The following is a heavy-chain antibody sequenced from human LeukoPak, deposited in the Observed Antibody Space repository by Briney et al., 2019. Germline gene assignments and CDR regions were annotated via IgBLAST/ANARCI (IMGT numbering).Heavy chain of an antibody. CDR2: IIPIFGTA. D-gene: IGHD3-16*01. J-gene: IGHJ4*02. Sequence: ASVKVSCKASGYTFTGYYMHWVRQAPGQGLEWMGGIIPIFGTANYAQKFQGRVTITADKSSTTVYMELSSLRSEDTAVYYCARGGYYFDYWGQGTLVTVSS. CDR1: GYTFTGYY. CDR3: ARGGYYFDY. V-gene: IGHV1-69*06.